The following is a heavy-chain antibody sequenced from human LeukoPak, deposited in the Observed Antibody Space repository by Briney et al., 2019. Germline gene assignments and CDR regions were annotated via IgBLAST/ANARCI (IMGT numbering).Heavy chain of an antibody. CDR1: GFTFSSYA. J-gene: IGHJ4*02. D-gene: IGHD6-19*01. CDR3: AKDQDYPKLRIAVAGTPALDY. CDR2: ISYDGSNK. Sequence: GGSLRLSCAASGFTFSSYAMHWVRQAPGKGLEWVAVISYDGSNKYYADSVKGRFTISRDNSKNTLYLQMNSLRAEDTAVYYCAKDQDYPKLRIAVAGTPALDYWGQGTLVTVSS. V-gene: IGHV3-30-3*01.